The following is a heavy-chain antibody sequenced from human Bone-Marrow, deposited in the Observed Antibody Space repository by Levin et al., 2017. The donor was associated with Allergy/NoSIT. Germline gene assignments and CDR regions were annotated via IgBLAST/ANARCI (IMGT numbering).Heavy chain of an antibody. CDR1: GFTFSSSA. J-gene: IGHJ4*02. D-gene: IGHD2-2*01. CDR2: ISGSGGST. Sequence: LSLTCAASGFTFSSSAMSWVRQAPGKGLEWVSAISGSGGSTYYADSVKGRFTISRDNSKNTLYLQMNSLRAEDTAVYYCATQSVYCSSTSCYDPLDYWGQGTLVTVSS. V-gene: IGHV3-23*01. CDR3: ATQSVYCSSTSCYDPLDY.